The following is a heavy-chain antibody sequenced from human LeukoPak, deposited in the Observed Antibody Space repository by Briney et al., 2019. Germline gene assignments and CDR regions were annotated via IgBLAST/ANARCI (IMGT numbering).Heavy chain of an antibody. J-gene: IGHJ3*02. Sequence: GRSLRLSCAASGFTFSSYAMHWVRQAPGKGLEWVAVISYDGSNKYYADSVKGRFTISRDNSKNTLYLQMNSLRAEDTAVYYCARDLDYYDRGAFDIWGQGTMVTVSS. D-gene: IGHD3-22*01. V-gene: IGHV3-30-3*01. CDR3: ARDLDYYDRGAFDI. CDR2: ISYDGSNK. CDR1: GFTFSSYA.